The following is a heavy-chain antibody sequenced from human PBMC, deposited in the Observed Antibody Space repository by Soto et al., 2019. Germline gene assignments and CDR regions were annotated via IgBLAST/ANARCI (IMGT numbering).Heavy chain of an antibody. CDR1: GGTFSSYA. D-gene: IGHD2-15*01. CDR3: ARGRDIVVVVAALVY. CDR2: IIPIFGTA. J-gene: IGHJ4*02. V-gene: IGHV1-69*13. Sequence: ASVKVSCKASGGTFSSYAISWVRQAPGQGLEWMGGIIPIFGTANYAQKFQGRVTITADESTSTAYMELSSLRSEDTAVYYCARGRDIVVVVAALVYWGQGTLVTVSS.